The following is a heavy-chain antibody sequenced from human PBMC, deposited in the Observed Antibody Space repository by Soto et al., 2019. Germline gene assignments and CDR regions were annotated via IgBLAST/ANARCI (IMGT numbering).Heavy chain of an antibody. D-gene: IGHD1-20*01. CDR3: ARPLRGITHGMDV. CDR2: INPNSGGT. J-gene: IGHJ6*02. V-gene: IGHV1-2*02. Sequence: QVQLVQSGAEVKRPGASVKVSCKSSRYTFTDYYIHWVRLAPGQGLEWMGWINPNSGGTKFAQKFQGRLTTTRDTFTRTAYMELSRLTSDDTAVYYCARPLRGITHGMDVWGQGTTVTVSS. CDR1: RYTFTDYY.